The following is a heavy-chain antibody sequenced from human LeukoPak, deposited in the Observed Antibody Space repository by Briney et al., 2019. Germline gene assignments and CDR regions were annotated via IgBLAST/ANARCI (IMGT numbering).Heavy chain of an antibody. V-gene: IGHV3-23*01. J-gene: IGHJ5*02. CDR1: GFTFSSYA. D-gene: IGHD3-10*01. CDR3: AKGGRGVIFGWFDP. Sequence: GGSLRLSCAASGFTFSSYAMSWVRQAPGKGLEWVSAISGSGGSTYYADPVKGRFTISRDNSKNTLYLQMNSLRAEDTAVYYCAKGGRGVIFGWFDPWGQGTLVTVSS. CDR2: ISGSGGST.